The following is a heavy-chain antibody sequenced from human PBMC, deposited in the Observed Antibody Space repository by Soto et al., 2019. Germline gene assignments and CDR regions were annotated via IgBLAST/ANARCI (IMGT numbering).Heavy chain of an antibody. J-gene: IGHJ4*02. Sequence: GGALRVSCPGSGFDFGDYYMSWIRNAPGKGLEWVSYIDSGDGTTYYTDSVKVRFTISRDNAKKTVYLQMSSLRFEDTALYYCGRPYYSSSWYRFDRWGQGTLVTVSS. CDR1: GFDFGDYY. CDR3: GRPYYSSSWYRFDR. CDR2: IDSGDGTT. D-gene: IGHD6-13*01. V-gene: IGHV3-11*01.